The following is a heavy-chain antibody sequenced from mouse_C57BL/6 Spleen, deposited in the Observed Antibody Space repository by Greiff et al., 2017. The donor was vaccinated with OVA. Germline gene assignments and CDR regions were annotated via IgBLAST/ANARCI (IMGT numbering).Heavy chain of an antibody. Sequence: QVQLQQPGAELVKPGASVQLSCKASGYTFTSYWMHWVKQRPGPGLEWIGMIHPNSGSTNYNEKFKSKATLTVDKSSSTAYMQLSSLTSEDAAVYYCAIYGSSYAMDYWGQGTSVTVSS. CDR3: AIYGSSYAMDY. CDR1: GYTFTSYW. J-gene: IGHJ4*01. V-gene: IGHV1-64*01. CDR2: IHPNSGST. D-gene: IGHD1-1*01.